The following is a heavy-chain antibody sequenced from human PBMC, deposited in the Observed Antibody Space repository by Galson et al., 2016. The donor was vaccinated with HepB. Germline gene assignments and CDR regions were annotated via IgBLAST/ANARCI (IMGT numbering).Heavy chain of an antibody. CDR1: GYSISSAYY. Sequence: ETLSLTCNVSGYSISSAYYWGWIRQPPGKRREWIGSMHHSGVSYYNPSLKSRVTISVHTSKNHFSLNLTSVTAADTAVYYCARGPYADPNRYFQHWGQGTLVTVSS. J-gene: IGHJ1*01. D-gene: IGHD4-17*01. CDR3: ARGPYADPNRYFQH. V-gene: IGHV4-38-2*02. CDR2: MHHSGVS.